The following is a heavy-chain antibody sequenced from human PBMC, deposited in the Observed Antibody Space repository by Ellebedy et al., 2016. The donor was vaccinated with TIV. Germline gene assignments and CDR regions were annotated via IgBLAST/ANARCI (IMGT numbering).Heavy chain of an antibody. CDR2: INSDGSRT. CDR1: GFTFSSYW. J-gene: IGHJ4*02. Sequence: GESLKISCAASGFTFSSYWMHWVRQAPGKGLVWVSLINSDGSRTTYADSVKGRFTISRDNAKNKLYLQLNSLRAEDTAVYYCASRGVAVQGADYWGQGTLVTVSS. V-gene: IGHV3-74*01. D-gene: IGHD3-10*01. CDR3: ASRGVAVQGADY.